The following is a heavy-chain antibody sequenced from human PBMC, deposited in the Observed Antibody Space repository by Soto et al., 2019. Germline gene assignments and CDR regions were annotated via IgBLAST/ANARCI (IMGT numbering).Heavy chain of an antibody. D-gene: IGHD3-9*01. J-gene: IGHJ4*02. CDR3: ARLRYFDSNYFDY. CDR2: IYYSGST. CDR1: GGSISSSSYY. V-gene: IGHV4-39*01. Sequence: SETLSLTCTVSGGSISSSSYYWGWIRQPPGKGLEWIGSIYYSGSTYYNPSLKSRVTISVDTSKNQFSLKLSSVTAADTAVYYCARLRYFDSNYFDYWGQGTLVTVS.